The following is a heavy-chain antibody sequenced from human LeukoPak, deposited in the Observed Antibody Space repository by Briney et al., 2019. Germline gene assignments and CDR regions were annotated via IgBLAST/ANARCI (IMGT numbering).Heavy chain of an antibody. CDR1: GFTFTSSA. D-gene: IGHD6-6*01. Sequence: GTSVKVSCKASGFTFTSSAMQWVRQARGQRLEWIGWIVVGSGNTNYAQKFQERFTITRDMSTSTAYMELSSLRSEDTAVYYCAAESSPAPFYYYGMDVWGQGTTVTVSS. CDR3: AAESSPAPFYYYGMDV. V-gene: IGHV1-58*02. CDR2: IVVGSGNT. J-gene: IGHJ6*02.